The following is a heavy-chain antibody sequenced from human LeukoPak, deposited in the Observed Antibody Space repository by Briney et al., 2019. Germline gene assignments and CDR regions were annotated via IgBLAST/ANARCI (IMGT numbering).Heavy chain of an antibody. D-gene: IGHD4-17*01. J-gene: IGHJ3*02. Sequence: GGSLRLSCTASGFTFNTYAIHWVRQAPGKGLEWVAVTPYDGSNKYYTDSVKGRFTISRDNFKSTLYLQMNSLRAEDTAVFYCARATVTTATDAFDIWGQGTMVTVSS. CDR2: TPYDGSNK. V-gene: IGHV3-30-3*01. CDR1: GFTFNTYA. CDR3: ARATVTTATDAFDI.